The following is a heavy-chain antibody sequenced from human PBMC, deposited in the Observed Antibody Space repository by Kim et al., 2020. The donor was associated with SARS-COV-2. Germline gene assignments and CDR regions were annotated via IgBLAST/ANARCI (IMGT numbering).Heavy chain of an antibody. CDR2: YGDDWD. CDR3: VRFEH. J-gene: IGHJ4*02. V-gene: IGHV3-53*01. Sequence: YGDDWDHYSDSVKGRFTISRDNSKNTRYLQMSSLTVDDTATYYCVRFEHWSQGALVTVSS.